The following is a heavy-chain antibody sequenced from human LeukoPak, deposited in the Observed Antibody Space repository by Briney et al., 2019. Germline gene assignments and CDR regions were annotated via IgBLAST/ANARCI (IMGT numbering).Heavy chain of an antibody. CDR1: GFTVSSNY. CDR2: IYSGGST. J-gene: IGHJ6*02. D-gene: IGHD3-10*01. CDR3: AKDLYYYGSGGAGGMDV. V-gene: IGHV3-53*05. Sequence: PGGSLRLSCAASGFTVSSNYMSWVRQAPGKGLEWVSLIYSGGSTYYADSVKGRFTISRDNAKNSLYLQMNSLRAEDTAVYYCAKDLYYYGSGGAGGMDVWGQGTTVTVSS.